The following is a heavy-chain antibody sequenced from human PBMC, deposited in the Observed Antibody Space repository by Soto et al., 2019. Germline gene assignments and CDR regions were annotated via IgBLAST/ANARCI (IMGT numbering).Heavy chain of an antibody. V-gene: IGHV4-4*02. CDR2: IYHSGTT. Sequence: PSETLSLTCGVSGGSISSINWWSWVRQSPRKGLEWIGEIYHSGTTNYNPSLESRVTLSVDKSKNQIYLKLTSMTAADTAVYFCERYKGVYATHQFDAWGQGTLVTVSS. J-gene: IGHJ5*02. D-gene: IGHD2-8*01. CDR1: GGSISSINW. CDR3: ERYKGVYATHQFDA.